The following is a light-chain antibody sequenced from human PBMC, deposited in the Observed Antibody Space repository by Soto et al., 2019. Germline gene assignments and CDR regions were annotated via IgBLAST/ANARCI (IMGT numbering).Light chain of an antibody. CDR1: SSDVGGYDY. Sequence: SVLIQPASVSGSPGRSITISCTGTSSDVGGYDYVSWYQQYPGKAPKVILYDVHNWPSGVSNRFSGSKSGNTASLTIFGLQAEDEADYYCSSFTSSRTEVFGTGTKVTVL. J-gene: IGLJ1*01. V-gene: IGLV2-14*01. CDR2: DVH. CDR3: SSFTSSRTEV.